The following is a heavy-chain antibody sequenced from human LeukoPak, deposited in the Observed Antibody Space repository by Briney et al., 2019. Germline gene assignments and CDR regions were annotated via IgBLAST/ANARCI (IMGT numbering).Heavy chain of an antibody. CDR2: IYYSGST. V-gene: IGHV4-39*07. D-gene: IGHD1-26*01. CDR3: ARGSGGIVGATLGFDY. CDR1: GGSISSSSYY. Sequence: PSETLSLTCTVSGGSISSSSYYWGWIRQPPGKGLEWIGSIYYSGSTYYNPSLKSRVTISVDTSKNQFSLKLSSVTAADTAVYYCARGSGGIVGATLGFDYWGQGTLVTVSS. J-gene: IGHJ4*02.